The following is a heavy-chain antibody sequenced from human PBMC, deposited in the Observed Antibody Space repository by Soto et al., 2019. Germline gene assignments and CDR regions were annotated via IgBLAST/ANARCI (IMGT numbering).Heavy chain of an antibody. D-gene: IGHD3-10*01. CDR3: ARERSGAFDI. J-gene: IGHJ3*02. CDR1: GFTFSSYA. Sequence: QVQLVESGGGVVQPGRSLRLSCAASGFTFSSYAMHWVRQAPGKGLEWVAVISYDGSNKYYADSVKGRFTISRDNSKNTLYLQMNSLRAEDTAVYYCARERSGAFDIWGPGTMVTVSS. V-gene: IGHV3-30-3*01. CDR2: ISYDGSNK.